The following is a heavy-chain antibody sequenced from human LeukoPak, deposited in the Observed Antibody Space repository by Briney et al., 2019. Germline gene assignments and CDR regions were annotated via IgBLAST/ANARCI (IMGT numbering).Heavy chain of an antibody. V-gene: IGHV4-30-4*01. Sequence: SETLSLTCAVYGGSFSGYYWSWIRQPPGKGLEWIGYIYYSGSTYYNPSLKSRVTISVDTSKNQFSLTLSSVTAADTAVYYCARDQRWLRFLDYWGQGTLVTVSS. J-gene: IGHJ4*02. CDR2: IYYSGST. CDR1: GGSFSGYY. CDR3: ARDQRWLRFLDY. D-gene: IGHD5-12*01.